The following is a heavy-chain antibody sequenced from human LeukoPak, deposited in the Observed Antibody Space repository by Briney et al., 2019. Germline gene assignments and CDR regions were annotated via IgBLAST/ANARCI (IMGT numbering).Heavy chain of an antibody. CDR3: TLRFLEKKTSGGKKYNWFDP. J-gene: IGHJ5*02. Sequence: GGSLRLSCAASEFSVGSNYMTWVRQAPGKGLEWVSLIYSGGSTYYADSVKGRFTISRDNSKNTLYLQMNSLRAADTAVYYCTLRFLEKKTSGGKKYNWFDPWGQGTLVTVSS. CDR1: EFSVGSNY. CDR2: IYSGGST. D-gene: IGHD3-3*01. V-gene: IGHV3-66*01.